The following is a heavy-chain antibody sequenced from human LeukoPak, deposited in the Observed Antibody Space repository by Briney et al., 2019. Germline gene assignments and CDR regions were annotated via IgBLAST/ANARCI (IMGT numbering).Heavy chain of an antibody. V-gene: IGHV1-46*01. CDR2: INPTGGST. Sequence: ASVKVSCKASAYTFTSYYMHWVRQAPGQGLEWMGLINPTGGSTGYAQKLQGRVTMTRDMSTSTDYMELSSLRSGDTAIYYCARDNSVGDNAWWFDPWGQGTLVTVSS. CDR1: AYTFTSYY. CDR3: ARDNSVGDNAWWFDP. J-gene: IGHJ5*02. D-gene: IGHD1-26*01.